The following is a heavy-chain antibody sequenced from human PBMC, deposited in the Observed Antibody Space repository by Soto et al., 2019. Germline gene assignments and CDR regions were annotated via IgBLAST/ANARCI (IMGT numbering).Heavy chain of an antibody. D-gene: IGHD4-17*01. CDR2: ITPSSGST. CDR1: GYTFTTYY. V-gene: IGHV1-46*01. J-gene: IGHJ4*02. CDR3: ARAVSTKPAPIDY. Sequence: QVQLVQSGAEVKNPGASVKVSCKASGYTFTTYYMHWLRQDRGQGLEWMGIITPSSGSTRYEQKFQDRVTMTRDTSTSTVYMELSSMRSEEPAAYYCARAVSTKPAPIDYWGQGTLVTVSS.